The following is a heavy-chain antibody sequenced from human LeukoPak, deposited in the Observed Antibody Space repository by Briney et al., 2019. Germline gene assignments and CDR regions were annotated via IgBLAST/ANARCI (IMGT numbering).Heavy chain of an antibody. CDR2: IKQDGSEK. CDR1: GFTFSSYW. Sequence: GGSLRLSCAASGFTFSSYWMSWVRQAPGKGLEWVANIKQDGSEKYYVDSVKGRFTISRDNSKNTLYLQMNSLRAEDTAVYYCARTLTAPSYYYYYGMDVWGQGTTVTVSS. V-gene: IGHV3-7*03. CDR3: ARTLTAPSYYYYYGMDV. D-gene: IGHD5-18*01. J-gene: IGHJ6*02.